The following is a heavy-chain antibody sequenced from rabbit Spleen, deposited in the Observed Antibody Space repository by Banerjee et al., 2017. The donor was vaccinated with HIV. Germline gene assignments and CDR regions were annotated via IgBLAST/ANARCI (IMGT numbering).Heavy chain of an antibody. CDR2: IYISGGGT. V-gene: IGHV1S45*01. Sequence: QEQLEESGGDLVKPGASLTLTCTASGFSFSGSSYMCWVRQAPGKGLEWIGCIYISGGGTAYASWAKGRFTISKTSSTTVTLQMTSLTTADTATYFCARDSGSSFSSYGMDLWGPGTLVT. CDR3: ARDSGSSFSSYGMDL. CDR1: GFSFSGSSY. J-gene: IGHJ6*01. D-gene: IGHD8-1*01.